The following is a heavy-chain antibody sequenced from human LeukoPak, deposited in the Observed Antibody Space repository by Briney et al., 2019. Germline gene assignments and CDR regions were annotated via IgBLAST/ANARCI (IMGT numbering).Heavy chain of an antibody. J-gene: IGHJ3*02. V-gene: IGHV1-46*01. CDR1: GYTFTSYY. D-gene: IGHD1-1*01. Sequence: ASVKVSCKASGYTFTSYYMHWVRQAPGQGLEWMGIINPSGGSTSYAQKFQGRVTMTRDTSMSTVYMELSSLRSEDTAVYYCAREGGLERGGNAFDIWGQGTMVTVSS. CDR2: INPSGGST. CDR3: AREGGLERGGNAFDI.